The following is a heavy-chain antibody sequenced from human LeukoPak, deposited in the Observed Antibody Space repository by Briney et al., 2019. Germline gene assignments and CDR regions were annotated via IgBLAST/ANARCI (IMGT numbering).Heavy chain of an antibody. CDR2: IYTSGST. Sequence: SETLSLTCTVSGGSISSYYWSWIRQPAGKGLEWIGRIYTSGSTNYNPSLKSRVTMSVDTSKNQFSLKLSSVTAADTAVYYCARGGRDPSIAARPMLFYWGQGTLVTVSS. D-gene: IGHD6-6*01. CDR3: ARGGRDPSIAARPMLFY. J-gene: IGHJ4*02. CDR1: GGSISSYY. V-gene: IGHV4-4*07.